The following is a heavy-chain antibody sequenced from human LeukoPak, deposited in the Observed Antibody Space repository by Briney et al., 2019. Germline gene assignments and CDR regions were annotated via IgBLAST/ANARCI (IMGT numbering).Heavy chain of an antibody. CDR3: ARVRITIFGVVSGKLDV. CDR2: INHSGSS. V-gene: IGHV4-34*01. J-gene: IGHJ6*02. D-gene: IGHD3-3*01. Sequence: SETLSLTCAVSGGSFSGYYWSWIRQPPGKGLEWIGEINHSGSSNYNPSLKSRVTISVDTSKNQFSLKLSSVTAADTAVYYCARVRITIFGVVSGKLDVWGQGTTVTVSS. CDR1: GGSFSGYY.